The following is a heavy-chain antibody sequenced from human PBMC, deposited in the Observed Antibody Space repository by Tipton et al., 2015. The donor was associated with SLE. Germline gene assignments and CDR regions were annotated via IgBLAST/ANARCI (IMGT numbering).Heavy chain of an antibody. CDR3: ARGRGGDWINWFDP. V-gene: IGHV1-8*01. J-gene: IGHJ5*02. Sequence: QLVQSGAEMKKPGASVKVSCKASGYTFSSYDINWVRQATGQGLEWMGWMNPDSGHTGYAQKFQDRVTMTRSTSLSTAYMELGSLRSEDTAIYYCARGRGGDWINWFDPWGQGTLVTVSS. CDR2: MNPDSGHT. CDR1: GYTFSSYD. D-gene: IGHD2-21*02.